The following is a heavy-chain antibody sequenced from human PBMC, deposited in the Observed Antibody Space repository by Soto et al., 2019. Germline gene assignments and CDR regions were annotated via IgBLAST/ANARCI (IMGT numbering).Heavy chain of an antibody. CDR2: INPSGGST. CDR3: APQGGRGGGGGKKFFVI. D-gene: IGHD3-10*01. CDR1: GYTFTSYY. Sequence: ASVKVSCKASGYTFTSYYMHWVRQAPGQGLEWMGIINPSGGSTSYAQKFQGRVTMTRDTSTSTVYMELSSLRSEDTAVYYCAPQGGRGGGGGKKFFVIGAQGTLVTVPS. J-gene: IGHJ3*02. V-gene: IGHV1-46*01.